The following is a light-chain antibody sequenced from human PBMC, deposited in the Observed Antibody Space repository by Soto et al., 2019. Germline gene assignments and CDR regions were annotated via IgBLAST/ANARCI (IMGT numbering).Light chain of an antibody. V-gene: IGKV1-5*03. J-gene: IGKJ1*01. CDR1: QSISSW. CDR2: KAS. CDR3: QQYSSNFQM. Sequence: QITQSPSTLSASVGDRVPITCRASQSISSWVAWYQQKPGKAPKLLIYKASILQSGVPSRFIGSGSGTEFTLTISSLQPDDFATYYCQQYSSNFQMLGQGTKVDIK.